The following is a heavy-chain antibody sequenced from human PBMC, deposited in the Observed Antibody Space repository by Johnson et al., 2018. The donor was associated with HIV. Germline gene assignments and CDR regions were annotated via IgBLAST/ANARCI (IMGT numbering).Heavy chain of an antibody. J-gene: IGHJ3*02. CDR2: IRYDGSNK. CDR1: GFTFSSYG. V-gene: IGHV3-30*02. D-gene: IGHD3-22*01. CDR3: AKASNYYDSSRPAFDI. Sequence: QVLLVESGGGVVQPGGSLRLSCAASGFTFSSYGMHWVRQAPGKGLEWVAFIRYDGSNKYYADSVKGRFTISRDNSKNTLYLQMNSLRAEDTAVYYCAKASNYYDSSRPAFDIWGQGTMFTVSS.